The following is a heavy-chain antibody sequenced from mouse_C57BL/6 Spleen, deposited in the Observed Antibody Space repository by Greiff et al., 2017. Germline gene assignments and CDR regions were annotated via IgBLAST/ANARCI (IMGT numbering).Heavy chain of an antibody. J-gene: IGHJ1*03. Sequence: VQLQQSGAELVRPGASVKLSCTASGFNIKDDYMHWVKQRPEQGLEWIGWIVPENGDTEYASKFQGKATITADTSSNTAYLQLSSLTSEDTAVYYCSTRRWYFGVWGTGTTVTAST. V-gene: IGHV14-4*01. CDR3: STRRWYFGV. CDR1: GFNIKDDY. CDR2: IVPENGDT.